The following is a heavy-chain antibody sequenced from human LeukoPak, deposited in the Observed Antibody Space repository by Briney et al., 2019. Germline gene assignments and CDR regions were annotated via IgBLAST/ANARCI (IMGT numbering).Heavy chain of an antibody. Sequence: ASVKVSCEASGYTFTGYYMHWVRQAPGQGLEWMGWINPNSGGTNYAQKFQGWVTMTRDTSISTAYMELSRLRSDDTAVYYCARAVAGTYYYYGMDVWGQGTTVTVSS. CDR1: GYTFTGYY. CDR3: ARAVAGTYYYYGMDV. D-gene: IGHD6-19*01. V-gene: IGHV1-2*04. CDR2: INPNSGGT. J-gene: IGHJ6*02.